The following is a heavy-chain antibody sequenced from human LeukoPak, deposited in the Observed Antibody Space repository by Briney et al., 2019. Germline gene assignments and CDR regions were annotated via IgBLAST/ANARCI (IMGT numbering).Heavy chain of an antibody. Sequence: SETLSLTCTVSGGSISSSSYYWGWIRQPPGKGLEWIGSIYYSGSTYYNPSLKSRVTISVDTSKNQFSLKLSSVTAADTAVYYLARDRFYGDQEGPFDHWGQGTLVTGSS. CDR2: IYYSGST. CDR3: ARDRFYGDQEGPFDH. D-gene: IGHD4-17*01. J-gene: IGHJ4*03. CDR1: GGSISSSSYY. V-gene: IGHV4-39*07.